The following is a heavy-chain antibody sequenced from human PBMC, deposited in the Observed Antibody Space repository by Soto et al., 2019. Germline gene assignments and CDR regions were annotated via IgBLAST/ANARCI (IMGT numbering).Heavy chain of an antibody. Sequence: QVQLVQSGAEVKKPGASVKVSCKASGYTFTSYGISWVRQASGQGLEWMGWISAYNGNTKYAQKLQGRVTMTTDTSTSTAYMELRSLRSDDTAVYYCAREEAYKWNDGGWFDPWGQGTLFTVSS. CDR3: AREEAYKWNDGGWFDP. J-gene: IGHJ5*02. D-gene: IGHD1-1*01. CDR2: ISAYNGNT. CDR1: GYTFTSYG. V-gene: IGHV1-18*01.